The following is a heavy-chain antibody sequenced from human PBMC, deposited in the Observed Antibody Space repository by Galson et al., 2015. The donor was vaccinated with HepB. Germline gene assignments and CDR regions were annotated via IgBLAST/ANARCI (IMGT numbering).Heavy chain of an antibody. CDR1: GFTFSSYA. CDR2: ISGSGGTT. D-gene: IGHD2-2*01. V-gene: IGHV3-23*01. Sequence: SLRLSCAASGFTFSSYAMSWVRQAPGKGLEWVSGISGSGGTTYNADSVKGRFTISRDNSKNTLYLQMNSLRGDDTAVYYCAKDPRSSRGDYWGQGTLATVSS. CDR3: AKDPRSSRGDY. J-gene: IGHJ4*02.